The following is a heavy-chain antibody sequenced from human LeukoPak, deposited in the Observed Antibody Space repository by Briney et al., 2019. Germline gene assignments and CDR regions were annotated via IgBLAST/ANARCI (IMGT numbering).Heavy chain of an antibody. CDR1: GVSISSSNSY. D-gene: IGHD1-26*01. J-gene: IGHJ3*02. CDR3: ASYSGIYSAFEI. V-gene: IGHV4-39*07. CDR2: IYYSGNT. Sequence: SETLSLTCTVSGVSISSSNSYWGWIRQPPGKGLEWIGSIYYSGNTYYNPSFKSRVVISVDTSKNHFSLTLNAVTAADTAVYHCASYSGIYSAFEIWSQGTLVTVSS.